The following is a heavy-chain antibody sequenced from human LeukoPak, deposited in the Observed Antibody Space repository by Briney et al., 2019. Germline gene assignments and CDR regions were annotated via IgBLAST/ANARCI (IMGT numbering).Heavy chain of an antibody. CDR1: GGSISSYY. J-gene: IGHJ4*02. D-gene: IGHD2/OR15-2a*01. CDR2: IYYTGNT. CDR3: ARHPFSNPFDF. V-gene: IGHV4-59*08. Sequence: SETLSLTCTVSGGSISSYYWSWIRQPPGKGLEWIGYIYYTGNTDYNPSLRGRVTISLDTSKSHFTLNLSSVTAADTAVYYCARHPFSNPFDFWGRGTLVTVSS.